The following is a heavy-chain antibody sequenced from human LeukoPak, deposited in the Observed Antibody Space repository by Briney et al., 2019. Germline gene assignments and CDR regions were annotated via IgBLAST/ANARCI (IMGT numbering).Heavy chain of an antibody. D-gene: IGHD3-22*01. J-gene: IGHJ4*02. Sequence: ASVKVSCKASGYTFTGYYMHWVRQAPGQGLEWMGWINPNSGGTNYAQKFQGRVTMTRDTSISTAYMELSRLRSDDMAVYYCARGPLYYYDSSGYPMAGVTDYWGQGTLVTVSS. CDR3: ARGPLYYYDSSGYPMAGVTDY. CDR2: INPNSGGT. CDR1: GYTFTGYY. V-gene: IGHV1-2*02.